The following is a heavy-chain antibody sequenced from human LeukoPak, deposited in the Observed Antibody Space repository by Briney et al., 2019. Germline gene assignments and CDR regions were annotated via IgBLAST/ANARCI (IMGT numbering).Heavy chain of an antibody. CDR2: ISWNSGSI. J-gene: IGHJ3*02. V-gene: IGHV3-9*01. CDR1: GNYW. CDR3: AKVIGCGGGDCFDAFDI. D-gene: IGHD2-21*02. Sequence: PGGSLRLSCAASGNYWMHWVRQAPGKGLEWVSGISWNSGSIGYADSVKGRFTISRDNAKNSLYLQMNSLRAEDTALYYCAKVIGCGGGDCFDAFDIWGQGTMVTVSS.